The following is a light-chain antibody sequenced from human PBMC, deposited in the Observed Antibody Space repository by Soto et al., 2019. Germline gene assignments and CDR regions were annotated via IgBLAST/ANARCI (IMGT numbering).Light chain of an antibody. CDR1: SSDVGDYYF. CDR3: CACAGRFTCV. Sequence: QSALTQPRSVSGSAGQSVTITCTGTSSDVGDYYFVSWYQQHPDKAPKLMIYDVTKWPSGVPDRFSGSKSGNTASLTISGLQADDEADYYCCACAGRFTCVFGTGTKVTVL. J-gene: IGLJ1*01. V-gene: IGLV2-11*01. CDR2: DVT.